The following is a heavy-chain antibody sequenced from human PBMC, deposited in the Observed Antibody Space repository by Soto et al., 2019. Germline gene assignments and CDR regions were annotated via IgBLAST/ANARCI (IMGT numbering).Heavy chain of an antibody. D-gene: IGHD3-10*01. CDR3: ARGGMVRGVISPYYYGMDV. CDR2: ISAYNGNT. CDR1: GYTFTSYG. Sequence: ASVKVSCKASGYTFTSYGISWVRQAPGQGLEWMGWISAYNGNTNYAQKLQGRVTMTTDTSTSTAYMELRSLRSDDTAVYYCARGGMVRGVISPYYYGMDVWGQGTTVTVSS. V-gene: IGHV1-18*01. J-gene: IGHJ6*02.